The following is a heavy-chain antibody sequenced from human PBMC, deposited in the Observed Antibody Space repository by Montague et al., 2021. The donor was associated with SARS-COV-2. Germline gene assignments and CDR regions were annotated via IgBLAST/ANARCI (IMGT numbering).Heavy chain of an antibody. CDR1: GGSISSYY. CDR2: LYYSGST. D-gene: IGHD3-10*01. Sequence: SETLSLTCTVSGGSISSYYWSWIRQLPVNGLELIGYLYYSGSTNYNPSLKSRVTMSVDTFKNQFSLRLNSVTIAATAVYYCAGHPSGYRSFYYLVVWGKGTAVTVSS. V-gene: IGHV4-59*01. J-gene: IGHJ6*03. CDR3: AGHPSGYRSFYYLVV.